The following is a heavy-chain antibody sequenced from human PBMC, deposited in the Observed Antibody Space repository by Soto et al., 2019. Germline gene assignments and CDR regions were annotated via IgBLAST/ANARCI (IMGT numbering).Heavy chain of an antibody. CDR2: IRSKDNSYAT. D-gene: IGHD1-1*01. CDR3: FRDNYSSYHGMDV. CDR1: GFDFSGST. Sequence: EVQLVESGGGLVLPGGSLTLSCAGSGFDFSGSTIHWVRQASGKGLEWVGRIRSKDNSYATAYAVSVKGRFFISRDDSKTTAYLQMNSLKIDDTAVYYCFRDNYSSYHGMDVWGQGTTVTVSS. J-gene: IGHJ6*02. V-gene: IGHV3-73*02.